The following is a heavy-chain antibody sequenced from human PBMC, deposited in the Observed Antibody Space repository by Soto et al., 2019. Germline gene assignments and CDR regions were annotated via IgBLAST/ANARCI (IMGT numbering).Heavy chain of an antibody. CDR2: ISYDGSNK. J-gene: IGHJ6*02. V-gene: IGHV3-30-3*01. CDR3: ARDRLTMVRALRVRHYYYGMDV. Sequence: GGSLRLSCAASGFTFSSYAMHWVRQAPGKGLEWVAVISYDGSNKYYADSVKGRFTISRDNSKNTLYLQMNSLRAEDMAVYYCARDRLTMVRALRVRHYYYGMDVWGQGTTVTVSS. D-gene: IGHD3-10*01. CDR1: GFTFSSYA.